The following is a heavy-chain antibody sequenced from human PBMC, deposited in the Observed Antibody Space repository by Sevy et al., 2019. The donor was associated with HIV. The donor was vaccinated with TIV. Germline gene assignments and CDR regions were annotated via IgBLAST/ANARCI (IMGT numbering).Heavy chain of an antibody. D-gene: IGHD6-13*01. Sequence: GGSLRLSCAASGFTFSNAWMSWVRQAPGKGLEWVGRIKGKIYDGTIDYAAPVKGRFSISRDDSTNTLYLQMNSLKTEDTAVYYCTTASWSQEDYYNYWGQGTLVTVSS. CDR1: GFTFSNAW. CDR3: TTASWSQEDYYNY. J-gene: IGHJ4*02. CDR2: IKGKIYDGTI. V-gene: IGHV3-15*01.